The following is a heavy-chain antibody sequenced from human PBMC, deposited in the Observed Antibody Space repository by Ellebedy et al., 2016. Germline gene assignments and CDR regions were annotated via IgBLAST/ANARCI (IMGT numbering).Heavy chain of an antibody. CDR2: ISSSSSYI. J-gene: IGHJ4*02. D-gene: IGHD2-21*02. CDR3: ARDRDIHRNGGGDCYNCDY. Sequence: GGSLRLSCAASGFTFSSYSMNWVRQAPGKGLEWVSSISSSSSYIYYADSVKGRFTISRDNAKNSLYLQMNSLRAEDTAVYYCARDRDIHRNGGGDCYNCDYWGQGTLVTVSS. V-gene: IGHV3-21*01. CDR1: GFTFSSYS.